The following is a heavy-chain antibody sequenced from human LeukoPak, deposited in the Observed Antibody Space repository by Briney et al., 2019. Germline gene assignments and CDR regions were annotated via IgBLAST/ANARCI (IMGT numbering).Heavy chain of an antibody. CDR2: IKQDGSDK. D-gene: IGHD3-10*01. CDR3: ARGGHRQKEF. V-gene: IGHV3-7*01. J-gene: IGHJ4*02. Sequence: GWSLRLSCAASGFTFSNYWMTWVRQSPGKGLEWVAIIKQDGSDKYYVDSVKGRFTISRDNAKNSLYLQMSSLRAEDTAVYYCARGGHRQKEFWGQGTLVTVSS. CDR1: GFTFSNYW.